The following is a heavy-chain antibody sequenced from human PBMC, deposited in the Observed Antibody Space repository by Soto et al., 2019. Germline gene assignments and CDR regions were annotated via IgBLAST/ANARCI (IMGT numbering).Heavy chain of an antibody. CDR2: TGLNGRTT. V-gene: IGHV3-23*01. CDR3: ATVHSTSRSFDY. Sequence: EVQLLEAGGGLVQPGGSLRLSCAASGFTFSMSAMTWVRQAPGKGLEWVSTTGLNGRTTYDADSVKGRFTVSRDNSKNTRDLHMSSLRAEDTAVYYCATVHSTSRSFDYWGQGTLVTVSS. J-gene: IGHJ4*02. CDR1: GFTFSMSA. D-gene: IGHD6-6*01.